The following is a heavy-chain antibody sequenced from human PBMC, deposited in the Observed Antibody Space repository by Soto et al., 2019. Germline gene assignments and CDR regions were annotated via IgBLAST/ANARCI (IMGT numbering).Heavy chain of an antibody. Sequence: SETLSLTCAVSGGSISSSNYYWGWIRQPPGKGLEWIGTIYYSGSTYYNPSLKSRVTISVDTSKNQFSLKLSAVTAAYSAVYYCARHGPGYCSSTSCYIRNWFDPWGQGTLVTVSS. J-gene: IGHJ5*02. D-gene: IGHD2-2*02. V-gene: IGHV4-39*01. CDR2: IYYSGST. CDR1: GGSISSSNYY. CDR3: ARHGPGYCSSTSCYIRNWFDP.